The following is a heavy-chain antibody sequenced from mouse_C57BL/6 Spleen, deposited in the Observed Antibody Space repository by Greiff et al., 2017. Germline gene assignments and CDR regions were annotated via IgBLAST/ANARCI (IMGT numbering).Heavy chain of an antibody. CDR1: GYTFTSYR. CDR3: ARGVLLRPYYFDY. CDR2: IYPGSGST. J-gene: IGHJ2*01. V-gene: IGHV1-55*01. Sequence: QVQLKQPGAELVKPGASVKMSCKASGYTFTSYRITWVKQRPGQGLEWIGDIYPGSGSTNYNEKFKSKATLTVDTSSSTAYMQLSSLTSEDSAVYYCARGVLLRPYYFDYWGQGTTLTVSS. D-gene: IGHD1-1*01.